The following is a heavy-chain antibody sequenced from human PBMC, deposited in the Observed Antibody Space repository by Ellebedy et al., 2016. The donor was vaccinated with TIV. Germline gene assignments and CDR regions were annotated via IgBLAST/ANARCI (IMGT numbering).Heavy chain of an antibody. J-gene: IGHJ6*02. Sequence: SETLSLTCTVSGGSISSYYWSWIRQPPGKGLEWIGYIYYSGSTNYNASLKSRVTISVDTSKNQFSLKLSSVTAADTAVYYCARHVEMEWLLSPVYGMDVWGQGTTVTVSS. CDR2: IYYSGST. V-gene: IGHV4-59*08. CDR3: ARHVEMEWLLSPVYGMDV. CDR1: GGSISSYY. D-gene: IGHD3-3*01.